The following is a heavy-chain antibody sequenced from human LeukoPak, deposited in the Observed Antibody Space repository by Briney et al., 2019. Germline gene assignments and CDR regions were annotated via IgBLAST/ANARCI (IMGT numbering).Heavy chain of an antibody. V-gene: IGHV4-59*08. D-gene: IGHD1-26*01. Sequence: PSETLSLTCTVSGDSISSYYWSWIRQPPGKGLEWIGYIYYTGSTNYNPSLKSRVTISVDTSKNQFSLKLSSVTAADTAVHYCARQEAVGATQYFQHWGQGTLVTVSS. J-gene: IGHJ1*01. CDR3: ARQEAVGATQYFQH. CDR2: IYYTGST. CDR1: GDSISSYY.